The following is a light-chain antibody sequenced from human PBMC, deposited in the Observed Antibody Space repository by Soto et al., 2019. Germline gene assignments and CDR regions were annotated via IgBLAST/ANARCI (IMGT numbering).Light chain of an antibody. V-gene: IGKV3-20*01. J-gene: IGKJ4*01. CDR1: QSVSSSY. CDR2: DAS. Sequence: EIVLTQSPGTLSLSPGERATLSCRASQSVSSSYLAWYQQKPGQAPRLLIYDASSRATGIPDRFSGSGSGTDFTLTISRLEPEDFVLYYCQQYGSSPLTFGGGTKVEIK. CDR3: QQYGSSPLT.